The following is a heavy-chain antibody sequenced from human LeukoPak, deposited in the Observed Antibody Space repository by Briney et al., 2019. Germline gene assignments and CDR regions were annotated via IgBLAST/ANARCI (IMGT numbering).Heavy chain of an antibody. CDR2: INHSGST. CDR1: GGSFSGYY. J-gene: IGHJ1*01. Sequence: TSETLSLTCAVYGGSFSGYYWSWIRQPPGKGLEWIGEINHSGSTNYNPSLKSRVTISVDTSKNQFSLKLSSVTAADTAVYYCARGCVVRGKRSKEYFQHWGQGTLVTVSS. V-gene: IGHV4-34*01. CDR3: ARGCVVRGKRSKEYFQH. D-gene: IGHD3-10*01.